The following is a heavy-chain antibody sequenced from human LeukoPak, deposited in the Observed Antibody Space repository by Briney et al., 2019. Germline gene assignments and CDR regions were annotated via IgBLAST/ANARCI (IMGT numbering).Heavy chain of an antibody. Sequence: PGGSLRLSCAASEFTFSSYDMNWVRQAPGKGLERVSSISSYSSYIYYADSVKGRFTISRDNAKNSLYLQMNSLRAEDTAVYYCARGNGYSYGRYYFDYWGQGTLVTVSS. J-gene: IGHJ4*02. V-gene: IGHV3-21*01. CDR2: ISSYSSYI. CDR1: EFTFSSYD. D-gene: IGHD5-18*01. CDR3: ARGNGYSYGRYYFDY.